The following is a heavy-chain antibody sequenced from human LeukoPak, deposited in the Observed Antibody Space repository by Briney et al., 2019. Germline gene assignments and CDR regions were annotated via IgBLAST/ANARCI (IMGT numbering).Heavy chain of an antibody. V-gene: IGHV3-23*01. CDR1: GFTFSTYA. CDR2: ISGSGGST. Sequence: AGGSLRLSCAASGFTFSTYAMSWVRQAPGKGLEWVSAISGSGGSTYYADSVKGRFTISRDNSKNTLYLQMNSLRAEDTAVYYCAKGEYQLLSPLDYWGQGTLVTVSS. CDR3: AKGEYQLLSPLDY. D-gene: IGHD2-2*01. J-gene: IGHJ4*02.